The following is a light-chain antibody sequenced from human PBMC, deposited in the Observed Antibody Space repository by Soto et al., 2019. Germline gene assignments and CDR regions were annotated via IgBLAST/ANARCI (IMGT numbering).Light chain of an antibody. CDR3: SSYAGFNKVI. CDR2: DVT. J-gene: IGLJ2*01. Sequence: QSVLTQPPSASGSAGQSVTISCTGTSNDVGLYNFVSWYQQRPGKAPKLTVYDVTKRPSGVPDRFSGSKSGNTASLTVSGLRAEDEAVYFCSSYAGFNKVIFGGGTKLTVL. CDR1: SNDVGLYNF. V-gene: IGLV2-8*01.